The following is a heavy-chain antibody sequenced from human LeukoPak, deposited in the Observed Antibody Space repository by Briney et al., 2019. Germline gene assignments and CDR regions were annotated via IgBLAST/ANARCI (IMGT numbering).Heavy chain of an antibody. J-gene: IGHJ5*02. CDR3: ARDVYSSKHTLNWFDP. V-gene: IGHV4-31*03. Sequence: PSQTLSLTCTVSGGSISSGGYYWSWIRQHPGKGLEWIGYIYYSGSTYYNPSLKSRVTISVDTSKNQFSLKLSSVTAADTAVYYCARDVYSSKHTLNWFDPWGQGTLVTVSS. D-gene: IGHD6-13*01. CDR1: GGSISSGGYY. CDR2: IYYSGST.